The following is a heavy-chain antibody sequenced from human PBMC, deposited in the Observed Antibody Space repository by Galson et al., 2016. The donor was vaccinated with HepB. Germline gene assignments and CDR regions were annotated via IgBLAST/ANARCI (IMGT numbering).Heavy chain of an antibody. CDR3: TRGDGYQMLPFEY. D-gene: IGHD2-2*01. CDR2: LYSGGAT. CDR1: GFTVSSKY. Sequence: SLRLSCAASGFTVSSKYMNWVRQAPGKGLEWVSVLYSGGATYYADSVKGRFTISRDSSKNTLYLQMNSLRAEDTAVYYCTRGDGYQMLPFEYWGQGTLVTVSS. V-gene: IGHV3-66*01. J-gene: IGHJ4*02.